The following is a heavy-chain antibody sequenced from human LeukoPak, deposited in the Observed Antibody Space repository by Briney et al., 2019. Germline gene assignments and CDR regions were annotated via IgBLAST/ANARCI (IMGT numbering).Heavy chain of an antibody. CDR1: GFTFSSYA. V-gene: IGHV3-23*01. CDR3: AKVGPMVSAAGPLDY. D-gene: IGHD6-13*01. J-gene: IGHJ4*02. Sequence: QSGGSLRLSCAASGFTFSSYAMSWVRQAPGKGLEWVSAISGSGGSTYFADSVKGRFTISRDNSKNTLYLQVNSLRAEDTAVYHCAKVGPMVSAAGPLDYWGQGTLVTVSS. CDR2: ISGSGGST.